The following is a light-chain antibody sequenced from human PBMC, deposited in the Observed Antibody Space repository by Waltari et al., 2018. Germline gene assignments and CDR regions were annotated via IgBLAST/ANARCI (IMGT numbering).Light chain of an antibody. CDR3: AAWDDSLNGSWV. V-gene: IGLV1-44*01. J-gene: IGLJ3*02. CDR2: SNT. CDR1: SSNIGSNT. Sequence: QSVLTQPPSASGTPGQRVTISCSGSSSNIGSNTVNWYQQLPGTAPKLLIYSNTQRPSGVPDRFSGSKSGTSASLAISGLQSEDEADYYCAAWDDSLNGSWVFGGGTKLTVL.